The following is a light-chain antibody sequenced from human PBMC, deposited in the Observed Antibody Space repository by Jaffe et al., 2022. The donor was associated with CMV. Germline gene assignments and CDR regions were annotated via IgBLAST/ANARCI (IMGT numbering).Light chain of an antibody. J-gene: IGKJ1*01. CDR3: LQHYTYLWT. CDR2: AAS. Sequence: DIQMTQSPSAMSASVGDRVTITCRASQAISTSLVWFQQKPGEVPRRLIYAASSLQSGVPSRFIGGGSGTEFTLTITSLQPEDFATYFCLQHYTYLWTFGQGTRVDIK. V-gene: IGKV1-17*03. CDR1: QAISTS.